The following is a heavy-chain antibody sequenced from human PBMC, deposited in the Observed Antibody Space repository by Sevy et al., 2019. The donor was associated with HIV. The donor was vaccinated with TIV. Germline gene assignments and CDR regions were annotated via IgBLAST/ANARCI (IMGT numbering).Heavy chain of an antibody. CDR1: GFTFSSYA. J-gene: IGHJ3*02. Sequence: GGSLRLSCAASGFTFSSYAMHWVRQAPGKGLEWVAVISYDGSNKYYADSVKGRFTISRDNSKNMLYLQMNSLRAEDTAVYYCARARITMIEVASGAFDIWGQGTMVTVSS. CDR3: ARARITMIEVASGAFDI. V-gene: IGHV3-30-3*01. CDR2: ISYDGSNK. D-gene: IGHD3-22*01.